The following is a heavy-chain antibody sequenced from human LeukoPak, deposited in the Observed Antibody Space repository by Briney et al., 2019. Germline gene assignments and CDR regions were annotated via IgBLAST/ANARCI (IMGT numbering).Heavy chain of an antibody. CDR1: GFTFSSYS. CDR2: ISSSSSTI. CDR3: ARAPYPYGSGSYHYFDY. Sequence: GGSLRLSCAASGFTFSSYSMNWVRQAPGKGLEWVSYISSSSSTIYYADSVKGRFTISRDNAKNSLYLQMNSLRAEDTAVYYCARAPYPYGSGSYHYFDYWGQETLVTVSS. V-gene: IGHV3-48*04. J-gene: IGHJ4*02. D-gene: IGHD3-10*01.